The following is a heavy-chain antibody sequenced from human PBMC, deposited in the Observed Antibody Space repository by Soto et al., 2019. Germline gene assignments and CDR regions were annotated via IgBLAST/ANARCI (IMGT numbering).Heavy chain of an antibody. D-gene: IGHD3-22*01. CDR3: AREGRADYYDSSGSFYFDL. CDR1: GYSFANYW. Sequence: GESLKISCKGSGYSFANYWIGWVRQMPGKGLEWMGIIYPGDSDTRYSPSFQGQVTISADKSISTTYLQWSSLKASDTAMYYCAREGRADYYDSSGSFYFDLWGRGTLVT. V-gene: IGHV5-51*01. CDR2: IYPGDSDT. J-gene: IGHJ2*01.